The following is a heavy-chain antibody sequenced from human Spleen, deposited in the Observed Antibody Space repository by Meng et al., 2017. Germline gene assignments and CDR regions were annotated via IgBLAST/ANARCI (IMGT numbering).Heavy chain of an antibody. V-gene: IGHV4-59*01. CDR1: GGSISSYY. D-gene: IGHD6-19*01. CDR2: IYYTGNT. Sequence: SETLSLTCTVSGGSISSYYWSWIRQPPGKGLEWIAYIYYTGNTNSNPSLKSRVTISVDTSNNQFSLKLSSVTAADTAVYYCASTGPDAVADHGSSYYYYGMDVWGQGTTVTVSS. CDR3: ASTGPDAVADHGSSYYYYGMDV. J-gene: IGHJ6*02.